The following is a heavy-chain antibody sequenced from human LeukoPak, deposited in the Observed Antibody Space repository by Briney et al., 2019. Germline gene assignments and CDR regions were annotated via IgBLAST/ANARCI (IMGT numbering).Heavy chain of an antibody. CDR3: ARHPIRFLEWLPFDY. J-gene: IGHJ4*02. Sequence: SQTLSLTCTVSGGSISSGDYYWSWIRQPPGKGLEWIGYIYYSGSTYYNPSLRSRVTISVDTSNNQFSLNLSSVTAADTAVYYCARHPIRFLEWLPFDYWGQGTLVTVSS. CDR1: GGSISSGDYY. D-gene: IGHD3-3*01. CDR2: IYYSGST. V-gene: IGHV4-30-4*01.